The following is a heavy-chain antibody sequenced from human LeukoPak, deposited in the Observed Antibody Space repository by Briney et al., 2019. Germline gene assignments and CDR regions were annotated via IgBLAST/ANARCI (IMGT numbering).Heavy chain of an antibody. Sequence: KASETLSLTCTVSGGSISSSSYYWGWIRQPPGKGLEWIGSIYYSGSTYYNPSLKSRVTISVDTSKNQFSLKLSSVTAADTAVYYCARILTQRYFDWSGLITKYYYYMDVWGKGTTVTISS. CDR1: GGSISSSSYY. J-gene: IGHJ6*03. CDR3: ARILTQRYFDWSGLITKYYYYMDV. CDR2: IYYSGST. D-gene: IGHD3-9*01. V-gene: IGHV4-39*01.